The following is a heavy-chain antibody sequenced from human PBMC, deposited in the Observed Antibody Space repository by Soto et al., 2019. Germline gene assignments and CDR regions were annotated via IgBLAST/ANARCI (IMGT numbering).Heavy chain of an antibody. CDR1: GFTFSSYA. CDR3: AKSPQTDRDDYGDYQFDY. J-gene: IGHJ4*02. D-gene: IGHD4-17*01. V-gene: IGHV3-23*01. CDR2: ISGSGGST. Sequence: GGSLRLSCAASGFTFSSYAMSWVRQAPGKGLEWVSAISGSGGSTYYADSVKGRFTISRDNSKNTLYLQMNSLRAEDTAVYYCAKSPQTDRDDYGDYQFDYWGQGTLVTVSS.